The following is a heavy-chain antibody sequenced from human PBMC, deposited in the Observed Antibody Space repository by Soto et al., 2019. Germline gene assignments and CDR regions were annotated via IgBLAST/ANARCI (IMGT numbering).Heavy chain of an antibody. J-gene: IGHJ4*02. CDR3: ARAGKYSGYDSGCFDY. V-gene: IGHV4-38-2*01. CDR2: IYHSGST. CDR1: GYSISSGYY. Sequence: SETLSLTCAVSGYSISSGYYWGWIRQPPGKGLEWIGSIYHSGSTYYNPSLKSRVTIPVDTSKNQFSLKLSSVTAADTAVYYCARAGKYSGYDSGCFDYWGQGTLVTVSS. D-gene: IGHD5-12*01.